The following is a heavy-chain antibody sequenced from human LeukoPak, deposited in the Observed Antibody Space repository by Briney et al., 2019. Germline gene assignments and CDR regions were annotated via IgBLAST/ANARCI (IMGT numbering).Heavy chain of an antibody. Sequence: SETLSLTCSVSGDSIRSGHSYWGWIRQDPRKGLEWIASIYYVGSPHYNPSLNSRRVTMSVDTTKNQFSLTLTSVSAADTAIYYCARLPITKRAMDVWGQGTTVTVSS. D-gene: IGHD3-3*01. CDR1: GDSIRSGHSY. J-gene: IGHJ6*02. V-gene: IGHV4-39*01. CDR3: ARLPITKRAMDV. CDR2: IYYVGSP.